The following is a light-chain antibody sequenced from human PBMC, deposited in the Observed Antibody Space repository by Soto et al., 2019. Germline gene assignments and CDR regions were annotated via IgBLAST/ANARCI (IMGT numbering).Light chain of an antibody. CDR3: SSYTNINTRACV. V-gene: IGLV2-14*01. Sequence: QSALTQPASVCGSPGQSITISCTGTSGDIGSYNRVSWYQKHPGKAPKLIIYEVTDRPSGVSNRFSGSKSGNTASLTISGLQAEDEAEYYCSSYTNINTRACVFGTGTKLTVL. CDR2: EVT. J-gene: IGLJ1*01. CDR1: SGDIGSYNR.